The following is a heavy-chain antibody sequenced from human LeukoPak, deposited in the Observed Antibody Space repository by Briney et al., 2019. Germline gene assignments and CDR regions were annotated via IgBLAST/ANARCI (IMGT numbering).Heavy chain of an antibody. CDR2: ISDHGRET. V-gene: IGHV3-30*04. J-gene: IGHJ4*02. D-gene: IGHD3-10*01. CDR3: ATEMRSSGSCFDY. CDR1: GFTFSRYE. Sequence: GASLRLSCAASGFTFSRYEMHWVRQAPGKGLEWLTFISDHGRETYPADSVHGRFTLSRHNSKHALYLEMNSLRAEATAVYYCATEMRSSGSCFDYWGQGTLVTVSS.